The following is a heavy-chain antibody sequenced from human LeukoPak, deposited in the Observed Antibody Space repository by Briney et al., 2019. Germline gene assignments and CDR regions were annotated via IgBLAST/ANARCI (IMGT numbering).Heavy chain of an antibody. CDR3: ARDRPVGWFDP. CDR2: IYTSGST. D-gene: IGHD2-15*01. Sequence: PSETLSLTCTVSGGSISSGSYYWSWIRQPAGKGLEWIGRIYTSGSTNYNPSLKSRVTISVDTSKNRFSLKLSSVTAADTAVYYCARDRPVGWFDPWGQGTLVTVSS. J-gene: IGHJ5*02. CDR1: GGSISSGSYY. V-gene: IGHV4-61*02.